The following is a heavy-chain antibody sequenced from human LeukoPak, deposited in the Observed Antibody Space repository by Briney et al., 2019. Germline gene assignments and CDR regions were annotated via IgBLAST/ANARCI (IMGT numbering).Heavy chain of an antibody. CDR1: GFTFSNAW. V-gene: IGHV3-48*01. CDR3: AREKAGDYPPYYYYMDV. Sequence: PGGSLRLSCAASGFTFSNAWMSWVRQAPGKGLEWVSYISSSTSTLYYADSVKGRFTISRDNAKNSLYLQMNSLRAEDTAVYYCAREKAGDYPPYYYYMDVWGKGTTVTVSS. J-gene: IGHJ6*03. D-gene: IGHD4-17*01. CDR2: ISSSTSTL.